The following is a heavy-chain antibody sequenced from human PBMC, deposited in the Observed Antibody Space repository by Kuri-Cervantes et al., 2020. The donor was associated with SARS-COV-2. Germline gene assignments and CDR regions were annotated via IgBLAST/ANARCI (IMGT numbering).Heavy chain of an antibody. D-gene: IGHD3-9*01. CDR1: GFTFDDYA. V-gene: IGHV3-9*01. Sequence: SLKISCAASGFTFDDYAMHWVRQAPGKGLEWVSGISWNSRSIGYADSVKGRFTISRDNAKNSLYLQMNSLRAEDTAVYYCARSFVYYDILDAFDIWGQGTMVTVSS. CDR3: ARSFVYYDILDAFDI. J-gene: IGHJ3*02. CDR2: ISWNSRSI.